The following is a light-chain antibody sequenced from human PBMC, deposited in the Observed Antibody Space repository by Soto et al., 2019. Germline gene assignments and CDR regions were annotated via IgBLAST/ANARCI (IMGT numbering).Light chain of an antibody. V-gene: IGKV3D-20*02. CDR1: QSVSSGH. J-gene: IGKJ4*01. Sequence: DIVLTQSPGTLSLSPGERASLSCRASQSVSSGHLAWYQQKPGQAPRLLIYGASSRATGIPDRFSGSGSGTDFTLTISRLEPEDYAVYFCQQRIYSLTFGGGTKV. CDR2: GAS. CDR3: QQRIYSLT.